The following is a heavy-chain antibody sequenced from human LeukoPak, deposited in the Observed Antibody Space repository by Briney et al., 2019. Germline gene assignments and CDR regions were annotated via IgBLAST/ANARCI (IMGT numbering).Heavy chain of an antibody. V-gene: IGHV3-30*01. CDR3: ARDPAPQGYCSSTSFYDGGLSDY. Sequence: GGSLRLSCAASGFTFSSYAMHWVRQAPGKGLEWVAAISYDGSNKYYADSVKGRFTISRDNSKNTLYLQMNSLRAEDTAVYYCARDPAPQGYCSSTSFYDGGLSDYWGQGTLVTVSS. CDR1: GFTFSSYA. CDR2: ISYDGSNK. J-gene: IGHJ4*02. D-gene: IGHD2-2*01.